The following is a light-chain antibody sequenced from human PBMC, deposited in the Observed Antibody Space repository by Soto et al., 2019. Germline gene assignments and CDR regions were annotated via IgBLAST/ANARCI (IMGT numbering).Light chain of an antibody. Sequence: EIVLTQSPATLSLSPGERATLSCRASQSVSSNLAWYQQKPGQAPRLLINDASNRATGIPARFSGSGSGTDFTLTISSLEPEDFAVYYCQQRSDWPITFGQGTRLEIK. V-gene: IGKV3-11*01. CDR1: QSVSSN. CDR2: DAS. CDR3: QQRSDWPIT. J-gene: IGKJ5*01.